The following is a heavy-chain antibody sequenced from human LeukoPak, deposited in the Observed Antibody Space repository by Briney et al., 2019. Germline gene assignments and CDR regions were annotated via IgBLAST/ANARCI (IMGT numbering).Heavy chain of an antibody. Sequence: ASVKVSCKASGYTFTGYYMHWVRQAPGQGLEWMGWINPNSGGTNYAQKFQGRVTMTRDTSISTAYMELSRLRSDDTAVYYCARDSSGGLLWFGESDFDYWGQGTLVTVSS. CDR1: GYTFTGYY. V-gene: IGHV1-2*02. J-gene: IGHJ4*02. D-gene: IGHD3-10*01. CDR2: INPNSGGT. CDR3: ARDSSGGLLWFGESDFDY.